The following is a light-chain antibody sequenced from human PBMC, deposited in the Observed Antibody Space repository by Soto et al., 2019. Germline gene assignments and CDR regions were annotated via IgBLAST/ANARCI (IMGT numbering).Light chain of an antibody. CDR2: EVS. CDR1: SSDVGGYTY. V-gene: IGLV2-14*01. CDR3: SSYRRSTVV. Sequence: QSALTQPASVSGSPGQSITISCTGISSDVGGYTYVSWYQQHPGKAPKLMIYEVSNRPSGVSNRFSGSKSGNTASLTISGLQAEDEADYYCSSYRRSTVVFGGGTKLTLL. J-gene: IGLJ2*01.